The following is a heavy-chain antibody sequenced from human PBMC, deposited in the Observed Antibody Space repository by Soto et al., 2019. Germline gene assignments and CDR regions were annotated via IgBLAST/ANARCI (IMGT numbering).Heavy chain of an antibody. CDR1: GYTFTSYY. V-gene: IGHV1-46*01. D-gene: IGHD3-9*01. J-gene: IGHJ5*02. Sequence: QVQLVQSGAEVKKPGASVKVSCKASGYTFTSYYMHWVRQAPGQGLEWMGIINPSGGSTSYAQKFQGRVTMTRDTSTSTVYRELSILRSEDTGVYYCARDGLMHYDILTGYYIGSFRGAWFDPWGQGTLVTVSS. CDR2: INPSGGST. CDR3: ARDGLMHYDILTGYYIGSFRGAWFDP.